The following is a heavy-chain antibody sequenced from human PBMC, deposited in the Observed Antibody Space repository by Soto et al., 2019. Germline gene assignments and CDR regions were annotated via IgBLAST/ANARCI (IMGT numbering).Heavy chain of an antibody. CDR2: ISGSGGST. D-gene: IGHD3-22*01. CDR3: AKDGSGLLPYFDY. J-gene: IGHJ4*02. CDR1: GFTFSRYA. Sequence: VGSLRLSCAASGFTFSRYAMSWVRQAPGKGLEWVSAISGSGGSTYYADSVKGRFTISRDNSKNTLYLQMNSLGAEDTAVYYCAKDGSGLLPYFDYWGQGTLVTVSS. V-gene: IGHV3-23*01.